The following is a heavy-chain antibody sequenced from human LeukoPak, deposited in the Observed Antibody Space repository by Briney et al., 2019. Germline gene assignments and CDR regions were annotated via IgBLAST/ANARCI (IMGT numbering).Heavy chain of an antibody. CDR3: ARLGGSGWYLDC. D-gene: IGHD6-19*01. V-gene: IGHV3-74*01. Sequence: GGSLRLSCAASGFTFSSYWMHWVRQVPGKGLVWVSRVSTDGSSTSYADSVKGRFTISRDNAKNSLFLQMNSLRAEDTAVYYCARLGGSGWYLDCWGQGTLVTVSS. CDR1: GFTFSSYW. CDR2: VSTDGSST. J-gene: IGHJ4*02.